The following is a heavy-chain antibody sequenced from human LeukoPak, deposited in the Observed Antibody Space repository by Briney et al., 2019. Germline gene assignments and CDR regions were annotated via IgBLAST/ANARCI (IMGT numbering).Heavy chain of an antibody. CDR3: ARIMTTVTK. V-gene: IGHV5-10-1*01. J-gene: IGHJ4*02. CDR2: IDPSDSYT. CDR1: GFSFTNYW. Sequence: GESLKTSCKGSGFSFTNYWISWVRQMPGKGLEWMGRIDPSDSYTQYSPSFQGHVTISADMSIGTVYLQWSSLKASDTAIYYCARIMTTVTKWGQGTLVTVSS. D-gene: IGHD4-17*01.